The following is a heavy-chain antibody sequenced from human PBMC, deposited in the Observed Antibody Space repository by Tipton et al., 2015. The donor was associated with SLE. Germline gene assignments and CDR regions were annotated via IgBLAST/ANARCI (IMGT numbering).Heavy chain of an antibody. Sequence: TLSPTCTVSGGSINSRYWSWIRQPPGKGLEWIGYFYGGSTSYNPSLRGRVTISGDTSKNQFSLTLNSVTAADTAVYFCARQPYYESPFDYWGQGTLVTVSS. CDR1: GGSINSRY. CDR2: FYGGST. CDR3: ARQPYYESPFDY. D-gene: IGHD3-22*01. J-gene: IGHJ4*02. V-gene: IGHV4-59*08.